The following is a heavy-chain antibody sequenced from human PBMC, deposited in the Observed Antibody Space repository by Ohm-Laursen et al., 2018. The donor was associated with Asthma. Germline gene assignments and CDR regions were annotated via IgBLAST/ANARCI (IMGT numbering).Heavy chain of an antibody. CDR2: INTNTGNP. Sequence: GASVKVSCKDSGYTFTSYAMNWVRQAPGQGLEWMGWINTNTGNPTYAQGFTGRFVFSLDTSVSTAYLQISSLKAEDTAVYYCARELVEMATSEPVFDYWGQGTLVTVSS. V-gene: IGHV7-4-1*02. D-gene: IGHD5-24*01. CDR3: ARELVEMATSEPVFDY. CDR1: GYTFTSYA. J-gene: IGHJ4*02.